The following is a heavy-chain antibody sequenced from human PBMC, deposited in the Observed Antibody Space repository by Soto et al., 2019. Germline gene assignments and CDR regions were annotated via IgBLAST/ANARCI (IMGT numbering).Heavy chain of an antibody. CDR1: GFTFRSYE. D-gene: IGHD5-12*01. V-gene: IGHV3-48*03. J-gene: IGHJ4*02. CDR3: ARPRAFDGYDGGYFFDL. CDR2: ISSRATGI. Sequence: EVKLVESGGGLVQPGGSLRISCAASGFTFRSYEMNWVRQAPGKGLEWVSYISSRATGIFYADSVKGRFTISRDDANNSLYRQMNSLRAEDTAVYYCARPRAFDGYDGGYFFDLWGQGTLVTVTS.